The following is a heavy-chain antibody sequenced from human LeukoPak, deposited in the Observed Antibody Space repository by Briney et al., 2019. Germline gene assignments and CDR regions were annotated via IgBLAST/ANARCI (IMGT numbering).Heavy chain of an antibody. D-gene: IGHD3-22*01. V-gene: IGHV4-4*02. Sequence: PSETLSLTCAVPGGSISSSDWWSWVRQSPGKGLEWIGEIYHSGSINNNPSLKSRVTISVDRSKNQFSLQLSSVTAADTAVYYCARLYYYDSSGYYGMDVWGQGTTVTVSS. CDR1: GGSISSSDW. CDR2: IYHSGSI. CDR3: ARLYYYDSSGYYGMDV. J-gene: IGHJ6*02.